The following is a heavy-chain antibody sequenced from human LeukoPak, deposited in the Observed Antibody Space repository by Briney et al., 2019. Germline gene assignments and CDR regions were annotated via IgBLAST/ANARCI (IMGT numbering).Heavy chain of an antibody. Sequence: GGSLRLSCAASGFTFSSYAMSWVRQAPGKGLEWVLGISGIGTSTYSADSVKGRFTISRDNSKNTVYLQMSSLRAEDTAVYYCAKVVATIQPNFFDYWGQGTLVTVSS. CDR1: GFTFSSYA. CDR3: AKVVATIQPNFFDY. J-gene: IGHJ4*02. V-gene: IGHV3-23*01. D-gene: IGHD5-24*01. CDR2: ISGIGTST.